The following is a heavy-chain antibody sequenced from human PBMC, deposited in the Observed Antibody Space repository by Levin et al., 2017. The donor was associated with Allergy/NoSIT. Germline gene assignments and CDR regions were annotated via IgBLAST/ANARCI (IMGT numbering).Heavy chain of an antibody. CDR2: ISSNGGST. CDR1: GFTFSSYA. CDR3: PCLELDYYGMDV. D-gene: IGHD1-7*01. Sequence: PGESLKISCSASGFTFSSYAMHWVRQAPGKGLEYVSAISSNGGSTYYADSVKGRFTISRDNSKNTLYLQMSSLRAEDTAVYYCPCLELDYYGMDVWGQGTTVTVSS. V-gene: IGHV3-64D*06. J-gene: IGHJ6*02.